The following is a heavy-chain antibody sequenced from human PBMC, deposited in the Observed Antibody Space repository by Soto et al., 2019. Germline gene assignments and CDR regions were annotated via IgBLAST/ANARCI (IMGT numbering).Heavy chain of an antibody. CDR3: AKVDTVGGANAYY. CDR1: GFTVSSNH. V-gene: IGHV3-66*01. Sequence: GGSLRLSCAASGFTVSSNHLSWVRQAPGKGLEWAAIIYSGGNTDYADSVKGRFTISRDNSKNTLYLQMNSLRAEDTAVYFCAKVDTVGGANAYYWGQGTLVTVSS. CDR2: IYSGGNT. J-gene: IGHJ4*02. D-gene: IGHD1-26*01.